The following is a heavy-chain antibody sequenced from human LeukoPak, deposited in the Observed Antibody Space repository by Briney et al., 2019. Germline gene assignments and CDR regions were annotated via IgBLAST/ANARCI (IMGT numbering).Heavy chain of an antibody. Sequence: ASVKVSCKASGYTFTSYGISWVRQAPGQGLEWMGWIGAYNGNTNYAQKLQGRVTMTTDTSTSTAYMELRSLRSDDTAVYYCARFGGSGSQGNWFDPWGQGTLVTVSS. CDR2: IGAYNGNT. D-gene: IGHD3-10*01. CDR1: GYTFTSYG. CDR3: ARFGGSGSQGNWFDP. V-gene: IGHV1-18*01. J-gene: IGHJ5*02.